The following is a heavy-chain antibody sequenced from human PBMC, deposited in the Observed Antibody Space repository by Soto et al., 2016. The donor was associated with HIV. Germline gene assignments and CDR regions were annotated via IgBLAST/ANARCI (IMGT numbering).Heavy chain of an antibody. D-gene: IGHD3-22*01. CDR2: VDPEDGET. CDR3: ATDPRDSSGYYRYYFDY. Sequence: EVQLVQSGAEVKKPGATVKISCKVSGYTFTDYYMHWVQQAPGKGLEWMGLVDPEDGETIYAEKSQGRVTITADTSTDTAYMELSSLRSEDTAVYYCATDPRDSSGYYRYYFDYWGQGTLVTVSS. V-gene: IGHV1-69-2*01. CDR1: GYTFTDYY. J-gene: IGHJ4*02.